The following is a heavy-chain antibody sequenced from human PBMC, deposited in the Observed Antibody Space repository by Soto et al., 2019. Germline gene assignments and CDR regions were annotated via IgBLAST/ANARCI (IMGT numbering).Heavy chain of an antibody. J-gene: IGHJ3*02. D-gene: IGHD2-15*01. V-gene: IGHV4-34*01. CDR2: INHSGST. CDR1: GGSFSGYY. Sequence: PSETLSLTCAVYGGSFSGYYWSWIRQPPGKGLEWIGEINHSGSTNYNPSLKSRVTISVDTSKNQFSLKLSSVTAADTAVYYCARQLAYVSGGRCYRGAFDIWCQGIMVNVS. CDR3: ARQLAYVSGGRCYRGAFDI.